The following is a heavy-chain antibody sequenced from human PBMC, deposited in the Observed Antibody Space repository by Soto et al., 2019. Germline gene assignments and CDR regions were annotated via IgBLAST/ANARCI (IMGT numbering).Heavy chain of an antibody. Sequence: SETLSLTCTVSGGSITGYYWSWIRQPAGKGLEWIGRIYSSGSTKYNPSLKSRVSMSLDTSRNQFSLKLTSVTAADTAVYFCARGVDGQWADYWGQGTLVTVSS. CDR1: GGSITGYY. J-gene: IGHJ4*02. V-gene: IGHV4-4*07. D-gene: IGHD6-19*01. CDR3: ARGVDGQWADY. CDR2: IYSSGST.